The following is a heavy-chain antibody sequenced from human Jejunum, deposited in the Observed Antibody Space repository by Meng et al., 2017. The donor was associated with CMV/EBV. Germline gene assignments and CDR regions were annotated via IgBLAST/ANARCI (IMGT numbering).Heavy chain of an antibody. CDR2: ITSGGSFI. V-gene: IGHV3-21*01. CDR3: ARESVYDGWFFDL. CDR1: EFTFNKYN. D-gene: IGHD2/OR15-2a*01. Sequence: SEFTFNKYNLTWVRQAPGKGLEWVSAITSGGSFIYYADSVRGRFTVSRDNAKNSLELHMNNLRAEDTAVYYCARESVYDGWFFDLWGRGTLVTVSS. J-gene: IGHJ2*01.